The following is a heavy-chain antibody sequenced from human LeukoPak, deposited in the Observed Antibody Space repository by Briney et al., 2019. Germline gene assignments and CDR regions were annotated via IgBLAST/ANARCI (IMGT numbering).Heavy chain of an antibody. J-gene: IGHJ4*02. CDR3: ARGGELERRSLPYLDY. CDR1: GFTFSSYS. D-gene: IGHD1-1*01. V-gene: IGHV3-21*06. CDR2: MSSSSSSI. Sequence: GGSLRLSCAASGFTFSSYSMNWVRQAPGKGLEWVSFMSSSSSSIYYADSVKGRFTISRDNAKNSLYPQMNSLRAEDTAVYYCARGGELERRSLPYLDYWGQGTLVTVSS.